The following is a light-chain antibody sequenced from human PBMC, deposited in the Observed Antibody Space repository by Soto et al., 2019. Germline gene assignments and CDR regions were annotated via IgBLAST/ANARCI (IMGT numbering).Light chain of an antibody. CDR1: SSDVGSYNL. Sequence: QSALTQPASVSGSPGQSITISCTGTSSDVGSYNLVSWYQQHPGKAPKLMIYEVTKRPSGVSNRFSGSKSGNTASLTISGLQAEDEADYYCCSYVGSSTVVFGGGTKRTVL. CDR3: CSYVGSSTVV. J-gene: IGLJ2*01. CDR2: EVT. V-gene: IGLV2-23*02.